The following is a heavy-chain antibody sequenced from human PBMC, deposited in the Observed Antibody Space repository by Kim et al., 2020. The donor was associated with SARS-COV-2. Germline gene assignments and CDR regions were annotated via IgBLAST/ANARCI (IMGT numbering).Heavy chain of an antibody. D-gene: IGHD4-4*01. V-gene: IGHV3-23*01. Sequence: GGSLRLSCAASGFTFSRYAMNWVRQAPGKGLEWVSAIDGSGSSMYYADSVKGRFTISRDNSKNTLYLQMNSLRDEDTAVYYCASLQYQYYYYYFGMDVWGQGTTVTVSS. CDR1: GFTFSRYA. CDR3: ASLQYQYYYYYFGMDV. J-gene: IGHJ6*02. CDR2: IDGSGSSM.